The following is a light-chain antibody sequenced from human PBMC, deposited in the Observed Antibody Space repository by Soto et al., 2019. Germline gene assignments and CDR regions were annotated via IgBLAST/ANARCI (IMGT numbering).Light chain of an antibody. CDR3: QHYNSYSEA. J-gene: IGKJ1*01. CDR1: QSISSW. V-gene: IGKV1-5*03. CDR2: KAS. Sequence: DIRMTQSPSTLSASVGERVTITCRASQSISSWLAWYQQKPGKAPKLLIYKASSLESGVPSRFSGSGSGTEFTLTSSSLQPDDFATYYCQHYNSYSEAFGQGTKVDIK.